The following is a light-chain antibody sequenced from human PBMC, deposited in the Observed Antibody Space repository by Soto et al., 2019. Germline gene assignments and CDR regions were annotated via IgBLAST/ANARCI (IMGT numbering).Light chain of an antibody. CDR3: AAWDDSLSGFYV. J-gene: IGLJ1*01. CDR2: RNN. V-gene: IGLV1-47*01. Sequence: QSVLTQPPSASGTPGQRITISCSGSSSEIGTNYVYWYQQLPGTAPKLLIYRNNQRPSGVPDRFSGSKSGISASLAISGLRSEDEADYHCAAWDDSLSGFYVFGTGTKVTVL. CDR1: SSEIGTNY.